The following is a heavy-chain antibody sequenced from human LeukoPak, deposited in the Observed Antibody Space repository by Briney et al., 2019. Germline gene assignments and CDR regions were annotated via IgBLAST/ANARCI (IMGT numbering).Heavy chain of an antibody. CDR1: GFTFSTYA. Sequence: GGSLRLSCAASGFTFSTYAMSWVRQAPGKGLEWVSAISASGSSTFYADSVKGRFTTCRDNAKNSLYLQMNSLRAEDTALYYCARASSGYYSDAFDIWGQGTMATVSS. CDR2: ISASGSST. V-gene: IGHV3-23*01. J-gene: IGHJ3*02. CDR3: ARASSGYYSDAFDI. D-gene: IGHD3-22*01.